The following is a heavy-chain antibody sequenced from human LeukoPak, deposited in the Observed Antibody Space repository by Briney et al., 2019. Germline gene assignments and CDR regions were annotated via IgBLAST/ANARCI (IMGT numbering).Heavy chain of an antibody. CDR3: ANPAASASGGY. V-gene: IGHV3-48*03. J-gene: IGHJ4*02. CDR2: ISSSGSTI. CDR1: GFTFSNYE. Sequence: GGSLRLSCAASGFTFSNYEMNWVRQAPGKGLEWVSYISSSGSTIYYADSVKGRFTISRDNAKKSLYLQMNSLRAEDTAVYYCANPAASASGGYWGQGTLVTVSS. D-gene: IGHD3-16*01.